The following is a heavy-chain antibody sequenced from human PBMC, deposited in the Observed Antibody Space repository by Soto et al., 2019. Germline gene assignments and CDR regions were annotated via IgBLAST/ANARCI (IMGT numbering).Heavy chain of an antibody. CDR1: GGSFSGYY. Sequence: SETLSLTCAVYGGSFSGYYWSWIRQHPGKGLEWIGYIYYSGSTYYNPSLKSRVTISVDTSKNQFSLKLSSVTAADTAVYYCARSGHIVAGCFDYWGQGTLVTVSS. CDR2: IYYSGST. CDR3: ARSGHIVAGCFDY. D-gene: IGHD5-12*01. J-gene: IGHJ4*02. V-gene: IGHV4-31*11.